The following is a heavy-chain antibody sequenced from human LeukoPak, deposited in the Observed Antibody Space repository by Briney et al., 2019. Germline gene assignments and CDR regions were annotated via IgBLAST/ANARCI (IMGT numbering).Heavy chain of an antibody. J-gene: IGHJ4*02. V-gene: IGHV1-2*02. D-gene: IGHD2-2*01. Sequence: ASVKVSCKASGYTFTGYYMHWVRRAPGQGLEWMGWINPNSGGTNYAQKFQGRVTMTRDTSISTAYMELSRLRSDDTAVYYCARENCSSTSCYLLNDYWGQGTLVTVSS. CDR3: ARENCSSTSCYLLNDY. CDR2: INPNSGGT. CDR1: GYTFTGYY.